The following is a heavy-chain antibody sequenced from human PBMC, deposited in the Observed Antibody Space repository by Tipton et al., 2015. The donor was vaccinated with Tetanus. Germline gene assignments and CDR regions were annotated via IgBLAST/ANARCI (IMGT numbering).Heavy chain of an antibody. CDR3: ARGWSECSSWSCSPFDS. D-gene: IGHD2-2*01. J-gene: IGHJ4*02. V-gene: IGHV4-39*07. CDR2: IHYGGTT. Sequence: GLVKPSETLSLTCSVSGGSLSRSSYYWSWIRQRPGKAPEWMGSIHYGGTTHYNPSLNGRVTMSVDTSDKQFSLSLTSATAADTAVYYCARGWSECSSWSCSPFDSWGQGTLVTVSS. CDR1: GGSLSRSSYY.